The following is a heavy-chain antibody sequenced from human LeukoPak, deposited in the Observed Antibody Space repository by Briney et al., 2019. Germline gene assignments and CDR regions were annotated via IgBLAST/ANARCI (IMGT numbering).Heavy chain of an antibody. V-gene: IGHV4-31*03. J-gene: IGHJ5*02. Sequence: SETLSLTCTVSGGSISSGGYYWSWIRQHPGKGLEWIGYIYYSGSTYYNPSLKSRVTISVDTSKNQFSLKLSSVTAADTAVYYRARIVGLPYNWFDPWGQGTLVTVSS. CDR3: ARIVGLPYNWFDP. CDR1: GGSISSGGYY. D-gene: IGHD3-22*01. CDR2: IYYSGST.